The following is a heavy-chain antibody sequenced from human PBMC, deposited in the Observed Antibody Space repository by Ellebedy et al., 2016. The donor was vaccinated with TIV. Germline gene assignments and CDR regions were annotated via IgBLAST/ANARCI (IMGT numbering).Heavy chain of an antibody. CDR3: ARNRVVVVTAVPVDAFDI. D-gene: IGHD2-21*02. V-gene: IGHV1-69*13. CDR1: GGTFSSYA. J-gene: IGHJ3*02. CDR2: IIPIFGTA. Sequence: ASVKVSCKASGGTFSSYAISWVRQAPGQGLEWMGGIIPIFGTANYAQKFQGRVTITADESTSTAYMELSSLRSEDTAVYYCARNRVVVVTAVPVDAFDIWGQGTMVTVSS.